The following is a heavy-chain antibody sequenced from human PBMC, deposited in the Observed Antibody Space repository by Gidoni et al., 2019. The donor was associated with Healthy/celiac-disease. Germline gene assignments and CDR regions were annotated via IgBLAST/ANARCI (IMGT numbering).Heavy chain of an antibody. D-gene: IGHD3-10*01. V-gene: IGHV4-4*07. CDR3: ARVTYYYGSGSYPNWFDP. CDR1: GGSISSYY. CDR2: IYTSGST. J-gene: IGHJ5*02. Sequence: SLTCTVSGGSISSYYWSWIRQPAGKGLEWIGRIYTSGSTNYNPSLKSRVTMSVDTSKNQFSLKLSSVTAADTAVYYCARVTYYYGSGSYPNWFDPWGQGTLVTVSS.